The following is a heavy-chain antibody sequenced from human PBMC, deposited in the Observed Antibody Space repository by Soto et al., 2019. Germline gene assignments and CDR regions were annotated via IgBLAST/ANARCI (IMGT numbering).Heavy chain of an antibody. J-gene: IGHJ4*02. V-gene: IGHV3-30-3*01. CDR3: ARDSYSSGWYLSY. CDR2: ISYDGSNK. Sequence: GGSLRLSCAASGFTFSSYAMHWVRQAPGKGLEWVAVISYDGSNKYYADSVKGRFTISRDNSKNTLYLQMNSLRAEDTAVYYCARDSYSSGWYLSYWGQGTLVTVSS. CDR1: GFTFSSYA. D-gene: IGHD6-19*01.